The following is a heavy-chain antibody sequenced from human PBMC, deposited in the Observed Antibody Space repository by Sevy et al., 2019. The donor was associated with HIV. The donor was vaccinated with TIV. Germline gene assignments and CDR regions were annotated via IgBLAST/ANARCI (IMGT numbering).Heavy chain of an antibody. Sequence: GGSLRLSCATSRFTFSSNWMTWVRQAPGKGLEWVANVKQDMSEKYYADSVKGRFTISRDNAKNSLYLEMNSLRAEDTAVYYCARAQQVTMLVVIGGLYFDLWGQGTLVTVSS. D-gene: IGHD2-21*01. CDR3: ARAQQVTMLVVIGGLYFDL. CDR2: VKQDMSEK. J-gene: IGHJ4*02. CDR1: RFTFSSNW. V-gene: IGHV3-7*01.